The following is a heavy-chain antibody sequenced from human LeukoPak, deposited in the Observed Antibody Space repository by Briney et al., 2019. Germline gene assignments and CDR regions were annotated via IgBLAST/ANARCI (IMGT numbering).Heavy chain of an antibody. D-gene: IGHD6-13*01. Sequence: ASVKVSCKASGYTFTGYYMHWVRQAPGQGLEWMGWINPNSGGTNYAQKFQGRVTMTRDTSISTAYMELSRLRSDDTAVYYCAILLCSSSWFDDAFDIWGQGTMVTVSS. V-gene: IGHV1-2*02. CDR2: INPNSGGT. CDR3: AILLCSSSWFDDAFDI. CDR1: GYTFTGYY. J-gene: IGHJ3*02.